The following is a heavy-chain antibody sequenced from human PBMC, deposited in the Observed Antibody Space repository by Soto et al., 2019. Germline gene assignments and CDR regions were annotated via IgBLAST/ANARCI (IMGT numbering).Heavy chain of an antibody. CDR1: GGSISSSSYY. J-gene: IGHJ5*02. CDR3: ARLVEQWIPRDASNWFDP. Sequence: PSETLSLTCTVSGGSISSSSYYWGWIRQPPGKGLEWIGSIYYSGSTYYNPSLKSRVTISVDTSKNQFSLKLSSVTAADTAVYYCARLVEQWIPRDASNWFDPWGQGTLVTVSS. V-gene: IGHV4-39*01. D-gene: IGHD6-19*01. CDR2: IYYSGST.